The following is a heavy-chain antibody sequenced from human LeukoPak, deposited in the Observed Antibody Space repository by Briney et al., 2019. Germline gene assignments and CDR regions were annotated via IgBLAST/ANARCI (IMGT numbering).Heavy chain of an antibody. D-gene: IGHD6-19*01. CDR2: INNDGSIT. Sequence: PGGSLRLSCAASGFIFRNYCMHWVRQVPGKGLTWVSRINNDGSITRYADSVKGRFTISRDNAKNTLYLQMSSLRAEDTAVYYCARVAVTGTFRFDSWGQGTLVSVSS. CDR3: ARVAVTGTFRFDS. V-gene: IGHV3-74*01. J-gene: IGHJ4*02. CDR1: GFIFRNYC.